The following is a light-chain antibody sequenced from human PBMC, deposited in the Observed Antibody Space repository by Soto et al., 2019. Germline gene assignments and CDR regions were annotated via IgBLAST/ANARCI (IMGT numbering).Light chain of an antibody. CDR1: SSDVGAFNY. J-gene: IGLJ1*01. CDR3: SSYTTRNTEV. CDR2: DVT. Sequence: QSVLTQPASVSGSPGQSISISCIGTSSDVGAFNYVSWYQRHPGKAPQLIIYDVTSRPSGVSNRFSASKSGNTASLTISGLQAEDEADYYCSSYTTRNTEVFGTGTKSPS. V-gene: IGLV2-14*03.